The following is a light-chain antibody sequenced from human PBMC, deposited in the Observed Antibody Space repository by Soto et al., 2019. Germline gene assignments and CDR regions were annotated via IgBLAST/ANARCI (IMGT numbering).Light chain of an antibody. J-gene: IGLJ2*01. V-gene: IGLV1-44*01. CDR2: SNN. Sequence: HSVLTQPPSASGTPGQRVTISCSGSSSNIGSNTVNWYQQLPGTAPKLLIYSNNQRPSGVPDRFSGSKSGTSASLAISGLQSDDEADYYCAAWDDSLNGSVVFGGGTKLTVL. CDR3: AAWDDSLNGSVV. CDR1: SSNIGSNT.